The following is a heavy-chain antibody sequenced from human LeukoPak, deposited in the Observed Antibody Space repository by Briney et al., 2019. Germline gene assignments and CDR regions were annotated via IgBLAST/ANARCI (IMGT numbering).Heavy chain of an antibody. D-gene: IGHD2/OR15-2a*01. CDR2: ISHLGTT. CDR1: GGSLNNHY. CDR3: ARDTSYTSETCCNDYFDA. V-gene: IGHV4-59*11. Sequence: SETLSRTCTVSGGSLNNHYWSWLRQPPGKALEWIGYISHLGTTRSHPSLQSRVTISVDTSKNQFSLKLGSVTAADTAIYYCARDTSYTSETCCNDYFDAWSQGTLVTVSS. J-gene: IGHJ4*02.